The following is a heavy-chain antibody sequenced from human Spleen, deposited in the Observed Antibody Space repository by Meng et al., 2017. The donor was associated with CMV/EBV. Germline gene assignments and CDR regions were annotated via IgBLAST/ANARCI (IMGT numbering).Heavy chain of an antibody. CDR2: IYYTGIT. CDR1: GGSIRSGKFY. Sequence: CTCSGGSIRSGKFYWSWIRQHPGKGPEWIGYIYYTGITYYNPSLKSRVTISVDTSKSQFSLRLSSVTAADTAVYYCARTFFWNGHIDYWGQGTLVTVSS. CDR3: ARTFFWNGHIDY. J-gene: IGHJ4*02. D-gene: IGHD3-3*01. V-gene: IGHV4-31*03.